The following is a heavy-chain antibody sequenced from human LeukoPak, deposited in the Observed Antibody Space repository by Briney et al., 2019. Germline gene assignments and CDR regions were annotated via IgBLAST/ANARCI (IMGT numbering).Heavy chain of an antibody. V-gene: IGHV1-18*01. CDR2: ISVYIGNT. CDR1: GYCFTSYC. J-gene: IGHJ3*02. D-gene: IGHD3-22*01. Sequence: AAVTVSRQASGYCFTSYCISWVRQAPAQGLEWVGWISVYIGNTNYAQKLQGRVTMTTDTSTSTAYMELRSLRSDDTAVYYGAIANPYYYDSSGYNAFYIWGQGTMVTVSS. CDR3: AIANPYYYDSSGYNAFYI.